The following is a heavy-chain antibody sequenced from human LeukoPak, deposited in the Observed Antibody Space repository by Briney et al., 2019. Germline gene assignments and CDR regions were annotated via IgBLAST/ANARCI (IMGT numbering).Heavy chain of an antibody. CDR1: GGSISSTNW. V-gene: IGHV4/OR15-8*02. CDR3: AREGGPFRPLDY. Sequence: SETLSLTCGVSGGSISSTNWWTWVRHPPGKGLEWIGEVNVLGNTNYNPSLESRVTISIDKSENHVSLKLTSVTAADTAVYYCAREGGPFRPLDYSGQGTLVTVSS. D-gene: IGHD2/OR15-2a*01. J-gene: IGHJ4*02. CDR2: VNVLGNT.